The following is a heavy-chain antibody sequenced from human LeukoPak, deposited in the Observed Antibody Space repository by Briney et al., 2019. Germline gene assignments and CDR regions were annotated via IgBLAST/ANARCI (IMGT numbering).Heavy chain of an antibody. V-gene: IGHV3-33*01. D-gene: IGHD3-22*01. J-gene: IGHJ4*02. CDR1: GFTFSTYG. CDR3: GRKKDTFVFYDGSGLDS. CDR2: IWYDGSTK. Sequence: PGGSLRLSCAASGFTFSTYGMHWVRQAPGKGLEWVANIWYDGSTKYYADSVKGRFTISRDNSKNTLYLQMKGLGAGERAVCYCGRKKDTFVFYDGSGLDSWGQGALVTVSS.